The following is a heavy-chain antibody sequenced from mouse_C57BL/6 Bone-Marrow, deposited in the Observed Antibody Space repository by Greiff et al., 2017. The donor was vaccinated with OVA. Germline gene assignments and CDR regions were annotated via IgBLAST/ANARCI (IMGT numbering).Heavy chain of an antibody. D-gene: IGHD1-1*01. J-gene: IGHJ3*01. CDR1: GFNIKDDY. V-gene: IGHV14-4*01. Sequence: VQLQQSGAELVRPGASVKLSCTASGFNIKDDYMHWVKQRPEQGLEWIGWIDPENGDTEYASKFQGKATITADTSSNTAYLQLSSLTSEDTAVDYGTFYGSSYPWFAYWGQGTLVTVSA. CDR3: TFYGSSYPWFAY. CDR2: IDPENGDT.